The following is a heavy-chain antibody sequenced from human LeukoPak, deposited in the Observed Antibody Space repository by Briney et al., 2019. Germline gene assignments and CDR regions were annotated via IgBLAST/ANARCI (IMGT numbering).Heavy chain of an antibody. D-gene: IGHD6-19*01. CDR1: GYTFTSYG. J-gene: IGHJ4*02. V-gene: IGHV1-18*01. CDR2: IGAYNGNT. Sequence: GASVKVSCKASGYTFTSYGVSWVRQAPGQGLEWMGWIGAYNGNTNYAQKLQGRVTMTTDTSTSTAYMELRSLRSDDTAVYYCARVYSSGWYERFRPPIDYWGQGTLVTVSS. CDR3: ARVYSSGWYERFRPPIDY.